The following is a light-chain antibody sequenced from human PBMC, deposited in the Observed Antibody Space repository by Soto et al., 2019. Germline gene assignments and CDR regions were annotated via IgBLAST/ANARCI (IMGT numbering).Light chain of an antibody. J-gene: IGKJ1*01. CDR2: GAS. CDR1: QSVSSN. CDR3: QQYDTWPRT. V-gene: IGKV3-15*01. Sequence: EIVMTQSPASLSVPPRERATLSCRASQSVSSNFAWYLQKPGQAPRLLIYGASTRATAVPARFTASGSGTEFTLTISSLQSDDFGVYYCQQYDTWPRTFGQGTKV.